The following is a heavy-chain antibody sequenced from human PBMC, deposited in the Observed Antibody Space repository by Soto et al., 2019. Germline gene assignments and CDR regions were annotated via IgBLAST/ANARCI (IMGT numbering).Heavy chain of an antibody. Sequence: QVQLQQWGAGLLKPSETLSLTCAVYGGSFSGYYWAWIRQPPGTGLGWYGEITHSGSTNYNPSIKSRVTISVDTSKNQFSLYLTSVTAADTAVYYCARDKSAGLFDYWGQGTLVTVSS. CDR2: ITHSGST. V-gene: IGHV4-34*01. D-gene: IGHD6-13*01. CDR1: GGSFSGYY. CDR3: ARDKSAGLFDY. J-gene: IGHJ4*02.